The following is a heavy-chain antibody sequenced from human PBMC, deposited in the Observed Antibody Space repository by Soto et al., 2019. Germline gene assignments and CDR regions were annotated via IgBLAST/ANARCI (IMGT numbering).Heavy chain of an antibody. D-gene: IGHD1-7*01. J-gene: IGHJ3*02. CDR3: AKDELELNAFDI. CDR2: ISGSGGST. V-gene: IGHV3-23*01. CDR1: GFTFSSYA. Sequence: PGGSLRLSCAASGFTFSSYAMSWVRQAPGKGLEWVSAISGSGGSTYYADSVKGRFTISRDTSKNTLYLQMNSLRAEDTAVYYCAKDELELNAFDIWGQGTMVTVSS.